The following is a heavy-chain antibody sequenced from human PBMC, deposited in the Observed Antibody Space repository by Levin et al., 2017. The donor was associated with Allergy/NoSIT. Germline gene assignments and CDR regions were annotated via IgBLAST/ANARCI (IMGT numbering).Heavy chain of an antibody. CDR1: GFTFSSYG. CDR2: ISYDGSDK. Sequence: GGSLRLSCAASGFTFSSYGMQWVRQAPGKGLEWVAVISYDGSDKYYVDSVRGRFAISRDNSKNTLYLQMNSLRAEDTAVYYCAKGPGTTTYVDSWGQGTLVTVSA. V-gene: IGHV3-30*18. J-gene: IGHJ4*02. D-gene: IGHD1-26*01. CDR3: AKGPGTTTYVDS.